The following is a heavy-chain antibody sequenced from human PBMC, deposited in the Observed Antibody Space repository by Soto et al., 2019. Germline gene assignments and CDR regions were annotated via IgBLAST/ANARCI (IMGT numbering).Heavy chain of an antibody. Sequence: ASVKVSCKVSGYTLTELSMHWVRQAPGKGLEWMGGFEPEDGETIYAQKFKGKVTRTKDTSTATAYMVLSSLSSEDTAVYYCATLHRDCSGGSCYGPIDYWGQGTLVTVSS. J-gene: IGHJ4*02. CDR2: FEPEDGET. CDR1: GYTLTELS. V-gene: IGHV1-24*01. CDR3: ATLHRDCSGGSCYGPIDY. D-gene: IGHD2-15*01.